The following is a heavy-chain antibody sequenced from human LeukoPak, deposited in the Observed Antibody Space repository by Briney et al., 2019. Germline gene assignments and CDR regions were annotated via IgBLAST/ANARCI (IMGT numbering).Heavy chain of an antibody. CDR3: ARDGDYGMDV. CDR2: IHNSGST. V-gene: IGHV4-61*08. Sequence: PSETLSLTCTVSGGSISSGAYYWSWIRQSPGKGLEWIGYIHNSGSTKYNPSLKSRVTISVDTSKNQFSLRLSSVTAADTAVYYCARDGDYGMDVWGQGTTVTVSS. D-gene: IGHD2-15*01. J-gene: IGHJ6*02. CDR1: GGSISSGAYY.